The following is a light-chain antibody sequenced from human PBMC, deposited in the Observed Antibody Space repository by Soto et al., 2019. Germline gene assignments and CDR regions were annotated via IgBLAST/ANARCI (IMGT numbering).Light chain of an antibody. CDR1: QSVYSY. J-gene: IGKJ1*01. CDR3: QQYGSSGT. V-gene: IGKV3-20*01. Sequence: EILLTQSPATLSLSPGERATLSCRASQSVYSYLAWYQQRPGQAPRLLIYGASNRATGIPDRFSGSGSGTDFTLTISRLEPEDFAVYYCQQYGSSGTFGQGTKVEIK. CDR2: GAS.